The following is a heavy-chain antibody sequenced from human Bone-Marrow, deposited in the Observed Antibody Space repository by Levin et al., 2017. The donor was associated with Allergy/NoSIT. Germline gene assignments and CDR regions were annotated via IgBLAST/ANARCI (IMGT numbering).Heavy chain of an antibody. J-gene: IGHJ4*02. Sequence: GESLKISCAASGFTFSNYGIHWVRQAPGKGLEWVPVIWYDGSNKYYPDSVKGRFTISRDYSQNTLYLQMNSLTAEDTAVYYCARANNFGGDSSGWLLDYWGQGTLVTVSS. CDR3: ARANNFGGDSSGWLLDY. CDR2: IWYDGSNK. CDR1: GFTFSNYG. V-gene: IGHV3-33*01. D-gene: IGHD6-19*01.